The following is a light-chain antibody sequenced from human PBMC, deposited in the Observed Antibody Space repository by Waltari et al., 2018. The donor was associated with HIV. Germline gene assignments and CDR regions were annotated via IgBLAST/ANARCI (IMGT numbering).Light chain of an antibody. CDR2: LNHDGSH. J-gene: IGLJ2*01. V-gene: IGLV4-69*01. Sequence: QPVVTQSPSAAASLGASAKLTCTLSSGQSDYATAGHQQNPQKGPRYLMRLNHDGSHYKGDGIPDRFSGSRSGAERYLIISSLQSGYEADYYCQPWDTGIIIFGGGTKLTVL. CDR1: SGQSDYA. CDR3: QPWDTGIII.